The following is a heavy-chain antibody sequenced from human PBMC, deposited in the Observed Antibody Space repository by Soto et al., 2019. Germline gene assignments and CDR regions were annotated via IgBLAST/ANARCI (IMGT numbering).Heavy chain of an antibody. CDR2: ISGSGTTA. D-gene: IGHD6-19*01. J-gene: IGHJ3*02. CDR1: GFVFSSYA. CDR3: AKTTDGWFSAFEI. Sequence: QPGGSLRLSCAAPGFVFSSYAMSWVRQAPGKGLEWVSAISGSGTTAYYADSVKGRFIFSRDNPKNTMYLQMNSLRAEDTAVYFCAKTTDGWFSAFEIWGQGTVVTVSS. V-gene: IGHV3-23*01.